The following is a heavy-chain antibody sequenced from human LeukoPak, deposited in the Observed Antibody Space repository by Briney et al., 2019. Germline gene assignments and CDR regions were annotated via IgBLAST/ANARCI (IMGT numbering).Heavy chain of an antibody. D-gene: IGHD2-15*01. J-gene: IGHJ4*02. CDR3: ARGFCGSGHCYNDFDY. Sequence: ASVKVSCKASGYTFSIYSISWVRQAPGLGLEWMGRIIPMSNTVDYAQRFQDRVTITADKSTGTAYMELSSLRSDDTAVYYCARGFCGSGHCYNDFDYWGQGTQVTVSS. CDR1: GYTFSIYS. V-gene: IGHV1-69*06. CDR2: IIPMSNTV.